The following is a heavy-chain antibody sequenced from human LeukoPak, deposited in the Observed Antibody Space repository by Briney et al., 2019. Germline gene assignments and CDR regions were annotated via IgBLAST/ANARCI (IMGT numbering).Heavy chain of an antibody. D-gene: IGHD1-7*01. Sequence: ASVKVSCKASGYTFTGYYMHWVRQAPGQGLEWMGWINPNSGGTNYAQKVQGRVTMTRDTSISTAYMELSRLRSDDTAVYYCATDNWNYYFDYWGQGTLVTVSS. CDR2: INPNSGGT. J-gene: IGHJ4*02. V-gene: IGHV1-2*02. CDR3: ATDNWNYYFDY. CDR1: GYTFTGYY.